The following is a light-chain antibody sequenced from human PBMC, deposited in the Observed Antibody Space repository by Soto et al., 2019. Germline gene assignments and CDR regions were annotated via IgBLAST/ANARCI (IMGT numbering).Light chain of an antibody. Sequence: IVMTQSPATLSVSPGERATLSCRASQNVNRNLAWLQQKPGQAPRLLIYDASTRATSIPDRFSGSGFGTEFTLTISSLQSEDFAIYYCQQYNDWPPMYTFGQGTKLEV. CDR3: QQYNDWPPMYT. J-gene: IGKJ2*01. CDR1: QNVNRN. V-gene: IGKV3-15*01. CDR2: DAS.